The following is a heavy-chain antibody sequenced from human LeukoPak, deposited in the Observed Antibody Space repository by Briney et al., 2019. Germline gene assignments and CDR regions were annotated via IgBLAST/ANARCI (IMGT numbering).Heavy chain of an antibody. V-gene: IGHV1-46*01. J-gene: IGHJ4*02. Sequence: ASVKVSCKASGYTFTSYYMHWVRQAPGQGLEWMGIINPSGGSTSYAQKFQGRVTMTRDMSTSTVYMELSSLRSEDTAVYYCARGLPYCSSTSCASIDYWGQGALVTVSS. D-gene: IGHD2-2*01. CDR3: ARGLPYCSSTSCASIDY. CDR1: GYTFTSYY. CDR2: INPSGGST.